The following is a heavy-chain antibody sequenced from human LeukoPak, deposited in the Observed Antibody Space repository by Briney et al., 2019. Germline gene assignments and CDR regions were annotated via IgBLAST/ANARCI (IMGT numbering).Heavy chain of an antibody. Sequence: GGSLRLSCAASGFIFSDYYMSWIRQVPGKGLEWVSYISSSSSTIYYADSVKGRFTISRDNAKNSLYLQMNSLRAEDTAVYYCARDRQAGSGYYTYYYYGMDVWGQGTTVTVSS. CDR1: GFIFSDYY. CDR2: ISSSSSTI. D-gene: IGHD3-3*01. J-gene: IGHJ6*02. CDR3: ARDRQAGSGYYTYYYYGMDV. V-gene: IGHV3-11*04.